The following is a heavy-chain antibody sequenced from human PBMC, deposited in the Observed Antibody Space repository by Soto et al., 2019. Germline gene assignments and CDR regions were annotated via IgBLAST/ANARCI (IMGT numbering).Heavy chain of an antibody. J-gene: IGHJ4*02. CDR1: GDSISTYY. CDR2: IYYSGST. CDR3: ARGYGDYVLDY. D-gene: IGHD4-17*01. Sequence: PSETLSLTCTVSGDSISTYYWSWIRQPPGKGLEWIGYIYYSGSTNYNPSLKSRVTISVDTSKNQFSLKLSSVTAADTAVYYCARGYGDYVLDYWGQGTLVTVSS. V-gene: IGHV4-59*08.